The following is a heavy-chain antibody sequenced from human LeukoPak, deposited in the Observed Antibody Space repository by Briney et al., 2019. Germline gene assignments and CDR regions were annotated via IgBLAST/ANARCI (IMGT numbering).Heavy chain of an antibody. Sequence: GGSLRLSCAASGFTFSNYWMSWVRQSPGRGLEWLAYISGGGSARYYADSVKGRFTISRDNSKNTLYLQMNSLRAEDTAVYYCARDRRGCSGYDPRGIFDYWGQGTLVTVSS. D-gene: IGHD5-12*01. V-gene: IGHV3-48*01. CDR2: ISGGGSAR. CDR1: GFTFSNYW. J-gene: IGHJ4*02. CDR3: ARDRRGCSGYDPRGIFDY.